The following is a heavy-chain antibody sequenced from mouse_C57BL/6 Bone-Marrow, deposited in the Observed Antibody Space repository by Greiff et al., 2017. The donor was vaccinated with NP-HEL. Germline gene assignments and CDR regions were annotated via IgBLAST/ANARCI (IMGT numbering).Heavy chain of an antibody. D-gene: IGHD1-1*02. J-gene: IGHJ4*01. Sequence: QVQLQQPGAELVKPGASVKMSCQASGYTFTSYWITWVKQRPGQGLEWIGDIYPGSGSTTYNEKFKSKATMTVDTSSSTAYMQLSSLTSEYSAVYYCARGGYGYYPMDYWGQGTSVTVSS. CDR3: ARGGYGYYPMDY. V-gene: IGHV1-55*01. CDR1: GYTFTSYW. CDR2: IYPGSGST.